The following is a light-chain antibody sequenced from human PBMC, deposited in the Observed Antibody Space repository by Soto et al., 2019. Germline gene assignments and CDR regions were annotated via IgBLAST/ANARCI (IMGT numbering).Light chain of an antibody. Sequence: AIRMTQSPSSLSASTGDRVTITCRASQGISSYLAWYQQKPGQTPRLLIYGASSRATGTPDRISGGGSGTHFTLTISRLEPEDFAVYYCQHYVTSSITFGQGTRLEIK. CDR3: QHYVTSSIT. J-gene: IGKJ5*01. CDR1: QGISSY. CDR2: GAS. V-gene: IGKV1-8*01.